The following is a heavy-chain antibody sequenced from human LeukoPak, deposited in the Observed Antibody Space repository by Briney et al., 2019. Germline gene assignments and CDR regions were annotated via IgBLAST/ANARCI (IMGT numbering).Heavy chain of an antibody. Sequence: ASVKVSCKASGYTFTSSGISWVRQAPGQGLEWMGWISAYNGNTNYAQKLQGRVTMTTDTSTSTAYMELRSLRSDDTAVYYCAREPGITGTTPWFDPWGQGTLVTVPS. CDR1: GYTFTSSG. D-gene: IGHD1-7*01. V-gene: IGHV1-18*01. CDR3: AREPGITGTTPWFDP. J-gene: IGHJ5*02. CDR2: ISAYNGNT.